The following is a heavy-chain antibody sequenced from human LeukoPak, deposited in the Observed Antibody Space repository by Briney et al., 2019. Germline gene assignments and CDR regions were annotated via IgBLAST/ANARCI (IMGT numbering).Heavy chain of an antibody. CDR2: IYHSGST. CDR3: ARDGYSGSDAL. J-gene: IGHJ4*02. Sequence: PSETLSLTCTVSGGSISTYYWSWIRQPPGKGLEWIGYIYHSGSTNYNPSLKSRVTISVGTSQNQFYLKLSSVTAADTAVYYCARDGYSGSDALWGQGTLVTVSS. V-gene: IGHV4-59*01. CDR1: GGSISTYY. D-gene: IGHD5-12*01.